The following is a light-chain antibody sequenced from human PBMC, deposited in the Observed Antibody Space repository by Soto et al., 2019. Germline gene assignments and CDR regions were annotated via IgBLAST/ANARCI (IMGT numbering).Light chain of an antibody. J-gene: IGKJ2*01. CDR3: QQYGSSPFT. Sequence: EIGLTQSQGTLSLSPGERATLSCRARQSVSSSYLAWYQQKPGEAPRLLIYGASSRATGIPDRFSGSGSVTDFTLTISRLETEDFAEYYCQQYGSSPFTFGQGTMLESK. V-gene: IGKV3-20*01. CDR2: GAS. CDR1: QSVSSSY.